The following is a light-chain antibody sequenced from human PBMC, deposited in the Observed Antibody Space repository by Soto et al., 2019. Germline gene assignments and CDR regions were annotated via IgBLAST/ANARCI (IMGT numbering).Light chain of an antibody. CDR2: EDN. CDR1: SGSIASNY. J-gene: IGLJ1*01. Sequence: NFMLTQPHSVSESPGKTVTISCTRSSGSIASNYVQWYQQRPGSAPTTVIYEDNERPSGVPDRFSGSIDRSSNSASLTISGLKTDDEDDYCCQSYDSSSYVFGSGTKLTVL. CDR3: QSYDSSSYV. V-gene: IGLV6-57*04.